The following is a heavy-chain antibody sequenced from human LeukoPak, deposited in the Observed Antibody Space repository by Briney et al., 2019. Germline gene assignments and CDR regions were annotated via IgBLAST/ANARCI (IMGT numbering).Heavy chain of an antibody. CDR3: CHSLSGRTGAFDI. V-gene: IGHV6-1*01. J-gene: IGHJ3*02. CDR1: GDGVSSNSAA. D-gene: IGHD2-21*01. CDR2: TYYRSKWYN. Sequence: SHTLSLTCAISGDGVSSNSAAWNWIRQSPSRGLEWLGRTYYRSKWYNDYAVSVKSRITINPDTSKNQFSLQLDSVTPEDTAVYYCCHSLSGRTGAFDIWGRGTVVTVSS.